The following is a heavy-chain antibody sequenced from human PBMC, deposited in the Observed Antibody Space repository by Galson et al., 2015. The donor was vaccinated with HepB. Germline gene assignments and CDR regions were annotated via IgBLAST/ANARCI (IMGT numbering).Heavy chain of an antibody. J-gene: IGHJ3*02. CDR1: GFTFSSYA. V-gene: IGHV3-23*01. Sequence: SLRLSCAASGFTFSSYAMSWVRQAPGKGLEWVSAISGSGGSTYYADSVKGRFTSSRDNSKNTLYLQMNSLRAEDTAVYYCAKEPYCSSTSCYGDDAFDIWGQGTMVTVSS. D-gene: IGHD2-2*01. CDR2: ISGSGGST. CDR3: AKEPYCSSTSCYGDDAFDI.